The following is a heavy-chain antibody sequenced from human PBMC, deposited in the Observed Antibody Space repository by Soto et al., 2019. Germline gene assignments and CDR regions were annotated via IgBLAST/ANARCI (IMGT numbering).Heavy chain of an antibody. Sequence: PSETLSLTCAVSGGSISSGGYSWSWIRQPPGKGLEWIGYIYHSGSTYYNPSLKSRVTISVDTSKNQFSLKLSSVTAADTAVYYCARDRGIAAENYYYYGMDVWGQGTTVTVSS. D-gene: IGHD6-13*01. CDR1: GGSISSGGYS. V-gene: IGHV4-30-2*05. CDR2: IYHSGST. J-gene: IGHJ6*02. CDR3: ARDRGIAAENYYYYGMDV.